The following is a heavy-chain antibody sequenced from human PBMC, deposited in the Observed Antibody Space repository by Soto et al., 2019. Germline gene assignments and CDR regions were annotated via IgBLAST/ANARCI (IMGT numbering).Heavy chain of an antibody. V-gene: IGHV1-8*01. Sequence: GASVKVSCKASGYTFTRYDINWVRQATGQGLEWMGWMNPNSGNTGYAQKFQGRVTMTRNTSISTAYMELSSLRSEDTAVYYCARAADIVVVVSATGANWFDPWGQGTLVTVSS. J-gene: IGHJ5*02. CDR2: MNPNSGNT. CDR3: ARAADIVVVVSATGANWFDP. D-gene: IGHD2-15*01. CDR1: GYTFTRYD.